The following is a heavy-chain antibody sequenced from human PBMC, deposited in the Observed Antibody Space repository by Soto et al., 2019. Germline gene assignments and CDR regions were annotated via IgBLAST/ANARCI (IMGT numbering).Heavy chain of an antibody. CDR1: GLTFSDYY. CDR2: ISSSSSTI. D-gene: IGHD2-15*01. J-gene: IGHJ4*02. V-gene: IGHV3-48*02. Sequence: PGGSLRLSCAASGLTFSDYYLHWVRQAPGKGLEWVSYISSSSSTIYYADSVKGRFTISRDNAKNSLYLQMNSLRDEDTAVYYCARGPLYCSGGSCYSHFDYWGQGALVTVSS. CDR3: ARGPLYCSGGSCYSHFDY.